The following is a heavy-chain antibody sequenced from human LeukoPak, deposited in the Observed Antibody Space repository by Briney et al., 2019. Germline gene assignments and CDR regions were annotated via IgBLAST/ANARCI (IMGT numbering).Heavy chain of an antibody. V-gene: IGHV1-18*01. CDR3: ATGASILGTSYYNYSMDV. CDR1: GYTFSTRG. J-gene: IGHJ6*03. D-gene: IGHD2-15*01. CDR2: TNAYTDNT. Sequence: ASVKVSCKASGYTFSTRGVNWVRQAPGQGLEWIGGTNAYTDNTNYPQKLQDRVTMTTDTSTSTAYLELRDLRSDDSAVYYCATGASILGTSYYNYSMDVWGKGTTVTVSS.